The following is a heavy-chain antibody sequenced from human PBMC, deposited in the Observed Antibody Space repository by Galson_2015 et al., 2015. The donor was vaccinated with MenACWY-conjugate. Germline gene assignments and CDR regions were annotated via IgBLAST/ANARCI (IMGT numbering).Heavy chain of an antibody. Sequence: SLRLSCAASGFTFSSYAMHWVRQAPGKGLEWVAVISYDGSNKYYADSVKGRFTISRDNSKNTLYLQMNSLRAEDTAVYYCAKQIVVVAAGLDAFDIWGQGTMVTVSS. CDR3: AKQIVVVAAGLDAFDI. V-gene: IGHV3-30*04. CDR2: ISYDGSNK. CDR1: GFTFSSYA. D-gene: IGHD2-15*01. J-gene: IGHJ3*02.